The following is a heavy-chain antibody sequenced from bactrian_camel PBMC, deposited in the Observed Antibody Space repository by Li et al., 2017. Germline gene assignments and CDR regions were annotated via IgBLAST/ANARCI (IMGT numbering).Heavy chain of an antibody. Sequence: HVQLVESGGGSVQPGGSLRLSCEVSGSADGTNCIGWFRQYPGKEREGVATIYIAYRPEDQRTYYVDSVKGRFTISPGNATNTVSLQMNSLKPEDTAMYYCAADRMACLRPSVQLEAYNFWGQGTQVTVS. CDR2: IYIAYRPEDQRT. CDR1: GSADGTNC. V-gene: IGHV3S54*01. J-gene: IGHJ4*01. CDR3: AADRMACLRPSVQLEAYNF.